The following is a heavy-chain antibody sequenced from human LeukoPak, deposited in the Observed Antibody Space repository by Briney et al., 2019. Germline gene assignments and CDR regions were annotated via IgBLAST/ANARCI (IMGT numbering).Heavy chain of an antibody. D-gene: IGHD3-22*01. CDR1: GYTFTSYG. J-gene: IGHJ4*02. Sequence: GASVKVSCKASGYTFTSYGIGWVRQAPGQGLEWMGWISAYNGNTNYAQKLQGRVTMTTDTSTSTAYMELRSLRSDDTAVYYCASGAYYYDRYYFDYWGQGTLVTVSS. V-gene: IGHV1-18*01. CDR2: ISAYNGNT. CDR3: ASGAYYYDRYYFDY.